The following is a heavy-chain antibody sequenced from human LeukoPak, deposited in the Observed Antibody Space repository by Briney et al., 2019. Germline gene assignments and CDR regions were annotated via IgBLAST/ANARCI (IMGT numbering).Heavy chain of an antibody. CDR1: GGSFSGYY. J-gene: IGHJ5*02. V-gene: IGHV4-34*01. Sequence: KASETLSLTCAVYGGSFSGYYWSWIRQPPGKELEWIGEINHSGSTNYNPSLKSRVTISVDTSKNQFSLKLSSVTAADTAVYYCASGSRYSSSWYVRNWFDPWGQGTLVTVSS. D-gene: IGHD6-13*01. CDR2: INHSGST. CDR3: ASGSRYSSSWYVRNWFDP.